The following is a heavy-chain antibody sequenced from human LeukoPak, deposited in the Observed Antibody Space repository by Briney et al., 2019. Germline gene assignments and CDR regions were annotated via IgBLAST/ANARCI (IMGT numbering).Heavy chain of an antibody. V-gene: IGHV4-39*07. CDR1: GGSISSSSYY. D-gene: IGHD5-12*01. CDR2: IYYSGST. CDR3: ARGSGGYELVY. J-gene: IGHJ4*02. Sequence: SETLSLTCTVSGGSISSSSYYWGWIRQPPGKGLEWIGSIYYSGSTYYNPSLKSRVTISVDTSKNQFSLKLSSVTAADTAVYSCARGSGGYELVYWGQGTLVTVSS.